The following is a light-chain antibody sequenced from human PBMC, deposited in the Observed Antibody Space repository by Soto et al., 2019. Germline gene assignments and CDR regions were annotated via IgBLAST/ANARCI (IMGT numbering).Light chain of an antibody. Sequence: DIQMTQSPSTLSSSLGDRVTLTCRASQSIRNWLAWYKQKPGKAPKLLIYKASSLESGVPSRFSGSGSGTEFTLTISSLKPDDFATYYCQQYNSYSRTFGQGTKVDIK. CDR2: KAS. J-gene: IGKJ1*01. CDR1: QSIRNW. V-gene: IGKV1-5*03. CDR3: QQYNSYSRT.